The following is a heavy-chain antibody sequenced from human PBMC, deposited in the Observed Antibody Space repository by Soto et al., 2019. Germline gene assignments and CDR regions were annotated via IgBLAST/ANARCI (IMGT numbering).Heavy chain of an antibody. CDR2: IIPIFGTA. J-gene: IGHJ6*02. CDR1: GGTFSSYA. Sequence: QVQLVQSGAEVKKPVSSVKVSCKASGGTFSSYAISWVRQAPGQGIEWMGGIIPIFGTANYAKKFQGRVTITADESKSTAYMELSSLRSEDTAVYYCARSVLRGGYYYYYGMDVWGQVTTVTVSS. CDR3: ARSVLRGGYYYYYGMDV. D-gene: IGHD4-17*01. V-gene: IGHV1-69*01.